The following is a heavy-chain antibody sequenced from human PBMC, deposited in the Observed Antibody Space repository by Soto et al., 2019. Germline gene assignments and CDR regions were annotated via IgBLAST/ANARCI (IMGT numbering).Heavy chain of an antibody. J-gene: IGHJ4*02. V-gene: IGHV3-23*01. D-gene: IGHD2-21*01. CDR3: ANGSDAYEY. CDR2: ISGGGVST. Sequence: PGGSLRLSCAASGFTFSTSAMSWVRQAPGKGLEWVSVISGGGVSTYYADSVKGRFTISRDNSKNTLYLQMNSLRAEDTAVYYCANGSDAYEYWGQGTLVTVSS. CDR1: GFTFSTSA.